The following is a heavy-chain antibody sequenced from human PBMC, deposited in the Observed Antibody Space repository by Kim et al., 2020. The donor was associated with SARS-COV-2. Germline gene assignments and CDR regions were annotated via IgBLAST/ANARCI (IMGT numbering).Heavy chain of an antibody. J-gene: IGHJ4*02. D-gene: IGHD3-10*01. V-gene: IGHV4-31*03. CDR2: IYYSGST. CDR3: ATHHRADKFGRVYYFDY. CDR1: GGSISSGGYY. Sequence: SETLSLTCTVSGGSISSGGYYWSWIRQHPGKGLEWIGYIYYSGSTYYNPSLKSRVTISVDTSKNQFSLKLSSVTAADTAVYYCATHHRADKFGRVYYFDYWGQGTLVTVSS.